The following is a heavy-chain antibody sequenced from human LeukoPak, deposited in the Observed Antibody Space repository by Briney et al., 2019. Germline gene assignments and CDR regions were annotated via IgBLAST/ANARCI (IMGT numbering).Heavy chain of an antibody. V-gene: IGHV3-23*01. Sequence: GGSLRLSCAASGFNFRSYAMSWVRQAPGKGLEWLSIISADGGSTYYAESVKGRFTISRDNSKNTLYLQMNSLRAEDTAVYYCARLSSSSTFDYWGQGTLVTVFS. D-gene: IGHD6-6*01. CDR3: ARLSSSSTFDY. CDR2: ISADGGST. J-gene: IGHJ4*02. CDR1: GFNFRSYA.